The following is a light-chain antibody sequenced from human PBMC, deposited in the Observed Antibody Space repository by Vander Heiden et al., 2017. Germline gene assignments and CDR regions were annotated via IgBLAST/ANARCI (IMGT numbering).Light chain of an antibody. J-gene: IGLJ3*02. V-gene: IGLV3-21*04. CDR1: SIVTKS. CDR2: YDY. CDR3: QVWDNTSDHWV. Sequence: SYVLAQPLSVPAAPGLMSMILCGGNSIVTKSVYWYQQKPGQAPVLVIYYDYDRPSGIPERFSGSNSGNTATLTISRVEAGDEADYYCQVWDNTSDHWVFGGGTKRAVL.